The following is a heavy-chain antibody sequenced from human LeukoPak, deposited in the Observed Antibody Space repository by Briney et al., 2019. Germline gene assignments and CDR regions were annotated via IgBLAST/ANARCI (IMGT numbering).Heavy chain of an antibody. CDR2: IIPIFGTA. J-gene: IGHJ4*02. D-gene: IGHD5-24*01. V-gene: IGHV1-69*05. Sequence: GSSVKVSCKASGGTFSSYAISWVRQAPGQGLEWMGRIIPIFGTANYAQKFQGRVTITTDESTSTAYMELSSLRSEDTAVYYCARYSIRDGTNSGFDYWGQGTLVTVSS. CDR3: ARYSIRDGTNSGFDY. CDR1: GGTFSSYA.